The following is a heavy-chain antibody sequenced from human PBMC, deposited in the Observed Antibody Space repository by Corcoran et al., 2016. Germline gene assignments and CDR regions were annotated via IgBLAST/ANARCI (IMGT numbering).Heavy chain of an antibody. CDR3: ATFAYAASLHY. CDR1: GYTFTNSG. Sequence: QVQLVQSGAEVKKPGASVKVSCKTSGYTFTNSGVGWVRQAPGQGLEWMGWISVYNGNTNYAQNLQDRLTMTTDTSTRTAYMDLRSLRSDDTAVYYCATFAYAASLHYWGQGTLVTVSS. D-gene: IGHD3-16*01. J-gene: IGHJ4*02. CDR2: ISVYNGNT. V-gene: IGHV1-18*01.